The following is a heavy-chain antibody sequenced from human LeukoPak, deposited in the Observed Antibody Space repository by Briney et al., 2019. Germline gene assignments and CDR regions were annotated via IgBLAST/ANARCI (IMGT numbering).Heavy chain of an antibody. D-gene: IGHD3-3*01. CDR3: ARGDYDFWSGYGKFDP. Sequence: SVKVSCKASGGTFSSYAISWVRQAPGQGLEWMGGIIPIFGTANYAQKFQGRVTITADESTSTAYMELSSLRSEDTAVYYCARGDYDFWSGYGKFDPWGQGTLVTASS. V-gene: IGHV1-69*13. CDR1: GGTFSSYA. J-gene: IGHJ5*02. CDR2: IIPIFGTA.